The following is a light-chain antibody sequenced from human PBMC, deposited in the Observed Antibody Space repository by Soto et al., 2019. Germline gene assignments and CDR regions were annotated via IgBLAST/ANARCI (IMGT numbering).Light chain of an antibody. CDR1: QSVSSNY. J-gene: IGKJ5*01. CDR2: GAS. Sequence: EIVLTQSPATLSLSPGERATLSCRASQSVSSNYVAWYQQKPGQAPRLLIYGASSRATGIPDRFSGSGSGTDFTLTISRLEPEDFAVYYCQQYGSSPITFGQGTRLEIK. V-gene: IGKV3-20*01. CDR3: QQYGSSPIT.